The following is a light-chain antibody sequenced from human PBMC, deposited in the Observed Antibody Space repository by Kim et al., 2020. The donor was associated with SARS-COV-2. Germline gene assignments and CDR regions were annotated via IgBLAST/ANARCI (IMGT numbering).Light chain of an antibody. J-gene: IGLJ3*02. Sequence: GQSVTISCTRTSSDVGGYTYISWYHQHPGEAPQLMIYEVGKRPSGVPDRFSGAKSGNTASLTVSGLRAEDEADYYCSSYASNIAWVFGGGTQLTVL. CDR3: SSYASNIAWV. CDR1: SSDVGGYTY. CDR2: EVG. V-gene: IGLV2-8*01.